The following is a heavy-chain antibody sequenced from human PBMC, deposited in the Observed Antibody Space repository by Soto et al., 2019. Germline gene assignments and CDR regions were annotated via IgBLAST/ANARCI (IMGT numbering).Heavy chain of an antibody. V-gene: IGHV3-23*01. CDR3: TKVSPREAPIIFLDY. D-gene: IGHD5-12*01. CDR2: ITTSGDA. J-gene: IGHJ4*02. Sequence: PGGSLRLSCAASGFTFSSYAMTWVRQAPGKGLEWVSSITTSGDAHYADSVRGRFTISRDNSKNTLFLQMDSLSADDTALYYCTKVSPREAPIIFLDYWGQGTLVTVSS. CDR1: GFTFSSYA.